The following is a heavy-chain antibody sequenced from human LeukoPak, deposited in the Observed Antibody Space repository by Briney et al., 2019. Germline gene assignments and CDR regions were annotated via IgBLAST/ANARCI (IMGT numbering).Heavy chain of an antibody. V-gene: IGHV3-21*06. CDR2: ISSGSSYI. D-gene: IGHD6-13*01. CDR1: GFSVSNYY. CDR3: TRGGTAATGIDF. J-gene: IGHJ4*02. Sequence: GGSLRLSCEASGFSVSNYYMVWVRQAPGKGLEWVSSISSGSSYIYYADSVKGRFTISRDNAKDSLYLQMNSLGAEDTAVYYCTRGGTAATGIDFWGQGTLVTVSS.